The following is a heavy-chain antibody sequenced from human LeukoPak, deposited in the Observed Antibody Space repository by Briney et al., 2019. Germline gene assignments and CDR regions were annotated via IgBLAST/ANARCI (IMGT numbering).Heavy chain of an antibody. CDR1: GFTLTSYG. D-gene: IGHD6-13*01. CDR3: AKGSSSHQYSFDY. V-gene: IGHV3-30*02. Sequence: GGSLRLSCAPSGFTLTSYGMHWVRQAPGKGLEWVALIRYDKSNIYYADSVKGRFTLSRDNSKNTLYLQMNSLRAEDTAVYYCAKGSSSHQYSFDYWGQGTLVTVSS. CDR2: IRYDKSNI. J-gene: IGHJ4*02.